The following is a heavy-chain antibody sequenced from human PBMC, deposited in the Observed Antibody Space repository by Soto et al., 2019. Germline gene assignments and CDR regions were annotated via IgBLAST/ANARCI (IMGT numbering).Heavy chain of an antibody. D-gene: IGHD6-13*01. J-gene: IGHJ6*02. CDR1: GYSFTSYW. V-gene: IGHV5-51*01. Sequence: GESLKISCKGSGYSFTSYWIGWVRQMPGKGLERMGIIYPGDSDTRYSPSFQGQVTISADKSIITAYLQWSSLKASDTALYYCARTSAAGKYYYGMDVWGQGTTFTVSS. CDR2: IYPGDSDT. CDR3: ARTSAAGKYYYGMDV.